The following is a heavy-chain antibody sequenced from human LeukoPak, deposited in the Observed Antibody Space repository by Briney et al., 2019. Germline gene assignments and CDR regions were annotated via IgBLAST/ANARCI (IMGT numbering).Heavy chain of an antibody. CDR2: ISNDGSNK. J-gene: IGHJ5*02. Sequence: AGGSLRLSCAASGFTFSNYGMHWVRQAPGKGLEWVAVISNDGSNKHYGDSVKGRFTISRDNSKDTLYLQMDSLRGKDTAVYYCAKDPYRVIVATGNYLDPWGQGTLVTASS. CDR1: GFTFSNYG. V-gene: IGHV3-30*18. D-gene: IGHD2-21*01. CDR3: AKDPYRVIVATGNYLDP.